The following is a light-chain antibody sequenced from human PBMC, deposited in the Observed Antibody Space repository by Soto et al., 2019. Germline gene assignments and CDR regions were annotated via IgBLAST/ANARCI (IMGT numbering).Light chain of an antibody. CDR2: QVK. Sequence: QSALTQPASVSGSPGQSITISCTGTTSDVGAYNYVSWYQQRPGKTPKLIIYQVKMRPSGISNRFSASKSGSTASLTISGLQPEEEGDYYCSSYTSRGIPWVFGGGTKLTVL. V-gene: IGLV2-14*01. CDR3: SSYTSRGIPWV. CDR1: TSDVGAYNY. J-gene: IGLJ3*02.